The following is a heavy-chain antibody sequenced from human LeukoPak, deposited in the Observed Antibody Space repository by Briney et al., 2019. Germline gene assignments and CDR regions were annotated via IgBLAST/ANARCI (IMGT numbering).Heavy chain of an antibody. Sequence: PGGSLRLSCAASGFTFSSYAMTWVRQAPGKGLEWVSTILPGGGDTYYADSVKGRFTISRDNSKNTLYLQMNSLRAEDTAVYYCAKALVRGVTAPDYWGQGTLVTVSS. CDR1: GFTFSSYA. J-gene: IGHJ4*02. V-gene: IGHV3-23*01. CDR2: ILPGGGDT. D-gene: IGHD3-10*01. CDR3: AKALVRGVTAPDY.